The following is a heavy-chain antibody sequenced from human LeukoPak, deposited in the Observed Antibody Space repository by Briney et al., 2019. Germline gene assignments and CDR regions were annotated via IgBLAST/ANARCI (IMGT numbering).Heavy chain of an antibody. CDR1: GFTFSSYA. Sequence: GALRLSCAASGFTFSSYAMHWVRQAPGKGLGWVAVISYDGSNKYYADSVKGRFTISRGNSKNTLYLQINSLRAEDTAVYYCARDSYDSSGYYLGWGQGTLVTVSS. V-gene: IGHV3-30-3*01. CDR3: ARDSYDSSGYYLG. D-gene: IGHD3-22*01. J-gene: IGHJ4*02. CDR2: ISYDGSNK.